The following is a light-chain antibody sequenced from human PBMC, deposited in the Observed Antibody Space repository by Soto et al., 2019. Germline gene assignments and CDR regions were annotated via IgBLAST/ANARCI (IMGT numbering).Light chain of an antibody. J-gene: IGKJ1*01. CDR3: QQYNNWRT. V-gene: IGKV3-15*01. CDR2: GAS. CDR1: QSVSSN. Sequence: EIVMTQSPATLSVSPGERATLSCRASQSVSSNLAWYQQKAGKAPRLLIHGASTRATGIPARFSGSGSGTEFTLTISSLQSEDFAVYYCQQYNNWRTFGQGTKVEIK.